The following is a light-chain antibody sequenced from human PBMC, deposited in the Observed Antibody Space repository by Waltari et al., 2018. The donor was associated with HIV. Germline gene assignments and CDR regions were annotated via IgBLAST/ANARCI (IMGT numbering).Light chain of an antibody. J-gene: IGLJ3*02. Sequence: QSALTQPASVSGSPGQSITISCTAPSSDVGGYNYVSWYQQKPGKAPKLMIFDVSNRPSGVSNRFSGSKSGNTASLTISGLQAEDEADYYCSSYTSSSTLVFGGGTRVTIL. V-gene: IGLV2-14*03. CDR2: DVS. CDR3: SSYTSSSTLV. CDR1: SSDVGGYNY.